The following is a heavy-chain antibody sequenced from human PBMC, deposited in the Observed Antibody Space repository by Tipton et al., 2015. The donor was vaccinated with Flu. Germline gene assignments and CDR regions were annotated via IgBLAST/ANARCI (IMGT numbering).Heavy chain of an antibody. D-gene: IGHD2/OR15-2a*01. CDR2: INHSGST. CDR3: ARGLYERRYFDY. V-gene: IGHV4-34*01. Sequence: TLSLTCAVYGGSFSGYYWSWIRQAPGKGLEWIGEINHSGSTNYNPSHKSRVTMSVDTSKNQFSLRLSSVTAADTAAYYCARGLYERRYFDYWGQGTLVTVSS. J-gene: IGHJ4*02. CDR1: GGSFSGYY.